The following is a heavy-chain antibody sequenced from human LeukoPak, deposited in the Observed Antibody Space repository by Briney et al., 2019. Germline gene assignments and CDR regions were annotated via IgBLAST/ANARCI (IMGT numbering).Heavy chain of an antibody. CDR3: ARVLGGAMVA. Sequence: GGSLRLSCAASGFTFSYYWMSWVRQAPGKGLEWVANIKQDGSDTFYVDSVKGRFTISRDNAKNSLHLQMNALRAEDTAVYYCARVLGGAMVAWGQGTLVTVSS. CDR1: GFTFSYYW. J-gene: IGHJ5*02. CDR2: IKQDGSDT. D-gene: IGHD5-18*01. V-gene: IGHV3-7*03.